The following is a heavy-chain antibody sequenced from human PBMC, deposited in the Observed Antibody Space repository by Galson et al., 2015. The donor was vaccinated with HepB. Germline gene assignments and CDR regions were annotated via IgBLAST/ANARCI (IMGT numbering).Heavy chain of an antibody. Sequence: SLRLSCAASGFTFSSYSMNWVRQAPGKGLEWVSSISSSSSYIYYADSVKGRFTISRDNAKNSLYLQMNSLRAEDTAVYYCAREGSQAQMTTVFHYWYFDLWGRGTLVTVSS. CDR3: AREGSQAQMTTVFHYWYFDL. V-gene: IGHV3-21*01. D-gene: IGHD4-17*01. CDR2: ISSSSSYI. J-gene: IGHJ2*01. CDR1: GFTFSSYS.